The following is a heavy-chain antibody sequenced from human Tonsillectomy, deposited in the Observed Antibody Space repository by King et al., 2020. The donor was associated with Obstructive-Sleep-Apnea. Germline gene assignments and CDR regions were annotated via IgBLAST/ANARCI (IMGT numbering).Heavy chain of an antibody. Sequence: VQLQESGPGLVKPSENLSLTCTVSGGYISRYYWIWIRQPPGKGLEWIGDIYDSGCTTYNPFLKGRVTISVDTSKNQFSLKLSYVTAADTAVYYCARGQTTMAAVNAFDIWGQGTMVTVSS. CDR1: GGYISRYY. CDR2: IYDSGCT. J-gene: IGHJ3*02. CDR3: ARGQTTMAAVNAFDI. D-gene: IGHD3-10*01. V-gene: IGHV4-59*01.